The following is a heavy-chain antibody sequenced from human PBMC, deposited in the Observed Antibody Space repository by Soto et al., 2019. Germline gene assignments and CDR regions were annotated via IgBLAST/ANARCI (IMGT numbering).Heavy chain of an antibody. Sequence: QVQMVQSGAEVKKPGASVKVSCQVSGYTLNEISMHWVRQAPGKGLEWMGGFDPGDGQRIYAQNFQGRVTMTEDTSTHTAYMELSSLTSEDTAMYFCATDAMGDAFEMWGQGTRVTVS. CDR3: ATDAMGDAFEM. V-gene: IGHV1-24*01. J-gene: IGHJ3*02. CDR2: FDPGDGQR. CDR1: GYTLNEIS.